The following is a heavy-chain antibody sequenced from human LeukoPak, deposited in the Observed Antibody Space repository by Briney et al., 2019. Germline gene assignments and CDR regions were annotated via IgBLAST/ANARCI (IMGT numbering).Heavy chain of an antibody. Sequence: GGSLRLSCAASGFTFDDYAMHWVRQAPGKGLEWVSGISWNSGSIGYADSVKGRFTISRDNAKNSLYLQMNSLRAEDTALYYCAKDRGNSGWFSFDSWGEGTLVTVSS. J-gene: IGHJ4*02. D-gene: IGHD6-19*01. CDR1: GFTFDDYA. V-gene: IGHV3-9*01. CDR3: AKDRGNSGWFSFDS. CDR2: ISWNSGSI.